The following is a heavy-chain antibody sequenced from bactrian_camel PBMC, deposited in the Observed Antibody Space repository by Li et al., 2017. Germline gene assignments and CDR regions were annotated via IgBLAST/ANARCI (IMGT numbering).Heavy chain of an antibody. Sequence: VQLVESGGDLVRPGGSLRTACAASGFPFSTYGYDIHWVRQAPGKGLEWVSTINYGGGRTYTADSVKGRFTISRDNSQNTVYLQMNSLKTEDTAVYYCAVDRASGGSYYAEYYWGQGTQVTVS. D-gene: IGHD2*01. J-gene: IGHJ4*01. CDR3: AVDRASGGSYYAEYY. CDR1: GFPFSTYGYD. CDR2: INYGGGRT. V-gene: IGHV3S40*01.